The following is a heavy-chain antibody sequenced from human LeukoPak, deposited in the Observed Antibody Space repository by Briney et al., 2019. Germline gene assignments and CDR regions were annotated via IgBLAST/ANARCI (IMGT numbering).Heavy chain of an antibody. CDR3: AKDNGLRVRGYFYYYMDV. Sequence: GGSLRLSCAASGFTFDDYAMHWVRQAPGKGLEWVSLISWDGGSTYYADSVKGRFTISRDNSKNSLYLQMNSLRAEDTALYYCAKDNGLRVRGYFYYYMDVWGKGATVTVSS. D-gene: IGHD3-10*01. CDR1: GFTFDDYA. J-gene: IGHJ6*03. CDR2: ISWDGGST. V-gene: IGHV3-43D*03.